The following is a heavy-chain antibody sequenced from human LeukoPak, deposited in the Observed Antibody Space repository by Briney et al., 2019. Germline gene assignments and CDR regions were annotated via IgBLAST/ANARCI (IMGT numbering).Heavy chain of an antibody. V-gene: IGHV3-23*01. CDR1: GFTFSNYA. D-gene: IGHD4-23*01. CDR3: AREGNTVVTVDY. Sequence: GGSLRLSCAASGFTFSNYAKSWARQAPGKGLEWVSAISGSGGSTYYADSVKGRFTISRDNAKSSLFLQIISLRAEDTAVYYCAREGNTVVTVDYGGQGTLVTVSS. J-gene: IGHJ4*02. CDR2: ISGSGGST.